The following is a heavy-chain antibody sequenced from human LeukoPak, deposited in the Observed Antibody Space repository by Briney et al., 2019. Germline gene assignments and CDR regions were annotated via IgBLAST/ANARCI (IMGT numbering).Heavy chain of an antibody. J-gene: IGHJ4*02. CDR3: ATYSDTFYFDC. Sequence: GESLQISCKGSGYNFTSYWIAWVRQLPGRGLEWMGIIYPGDSDTRYSPSFQGQVIISADKSISTAYLQWSSLKASDTAIYYCATYSDTFYFDCWGQGTLVTVSS. D-gene: IGHD3-16*01. CDR2: IYPGDSDT. V-gene: IGHV5-51*01. CDR1: GYNFTSYW.